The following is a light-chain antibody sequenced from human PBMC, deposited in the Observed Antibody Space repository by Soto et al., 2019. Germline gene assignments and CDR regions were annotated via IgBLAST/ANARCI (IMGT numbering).Light chain of an antibody. V-gene: IGKV3-20*01. CDR3: QQYGGSPGCT. CDR1: QSVSSSY. J-gene: IGKJ2*02. CDR2: GAS. Sequence: EIVLTQSPGTLSLSPGERATLSCRASQSVSSSYLAWYQQKPGQAPRLLIYGASSRATGIPDRFSGSGSGTDFTLTISRLEPEAFAVYYCQQYGGSPGCTFGQGTKLEIK.